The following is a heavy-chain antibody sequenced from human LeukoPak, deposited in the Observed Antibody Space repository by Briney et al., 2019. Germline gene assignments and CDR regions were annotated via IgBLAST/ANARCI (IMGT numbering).Heavy chain of an antibody. D-gene: IGHD3-3*01. Sequence: ASETLSLTCTVSGDSISSSNYHWGWIRQPPGKGLEWIGSISYSGSTFYSPSLNSRLTISVDTSKNQFSLKVTSVTAADTAMYYCASHYDFWSGYQYNWFDPWGQGTLVTVSS. CDR2: ISYSGST. CDR3: ASHYDFWSGYQYNWFDP. J-gene: IGHJ5*02. CDR1: GDSISSSNYH. V-gene: IGHV4-39*01.